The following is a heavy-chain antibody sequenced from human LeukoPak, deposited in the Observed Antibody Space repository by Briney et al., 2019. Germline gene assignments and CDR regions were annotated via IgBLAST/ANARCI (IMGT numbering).Heavy chain of an antibody. CDR2: IHYSGST. V-gene: IGHV4-59*01. J-gene: IGHJ3*02. CDR3: ARDKVVGTGDAFDI. D-gene: IGHD6-19*01. CDR1: GGSITSYY. Sequence: SETLSLNCSVSGGSITSYYWSWIRQSPGKGLEWIGYIHYSGSTNYNPSLKSRVTISGDTSKNQFSLKLSSVTAADTAVYYCARDKVVGTGDAFDIWGQGTMVTVSS.